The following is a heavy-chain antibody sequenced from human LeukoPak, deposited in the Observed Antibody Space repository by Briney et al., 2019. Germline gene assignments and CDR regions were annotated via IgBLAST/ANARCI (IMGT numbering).Heavy chain of an antibody. J-gene: IGHJ4*02. CDR3: ASQQWLLSDFDY. CDR2: IKQDGSEK. D-gene: IGHD6-19*01. CDR1: GFTFSSYG. Sequence: GGSLRLSCAASGFTFSSYGMQWVRQAPGKGLEWVANIKQDGSEKYYVDSVKGRFTISRDNAKNSLYLQMSSLRAEDTAVYYCASQQWLLSDFDYWGQGTLVTVSS. V-gene: IGHV3-7*01.